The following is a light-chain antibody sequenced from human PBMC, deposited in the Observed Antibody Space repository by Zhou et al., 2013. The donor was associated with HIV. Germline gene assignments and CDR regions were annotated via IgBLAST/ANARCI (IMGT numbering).Light chain of an antibody. CDR2: AAS. V-gene: IGKV1-27*01. Sequence: DIQMTQSPSSLSASVGDRVTITCRASQDISNYLAWYQQKPGKLTKLLIHAASTLQSGVPSRFSGSGSGTDFTLTISSLQPEDVATYYCQEYHSAPWTFGQGTKVEIK. CDR3: QEYHSAPWT. J-gene: IGKJ1*01. CDR1: QDISNY.